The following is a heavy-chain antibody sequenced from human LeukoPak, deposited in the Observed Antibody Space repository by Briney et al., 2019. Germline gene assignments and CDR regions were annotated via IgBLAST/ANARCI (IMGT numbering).Heavy chain of an antibody. D-gene: IGHD5-18*01. CDR2: IYHSGST. V-gene: IGHV4-4*02. CDR1: GGSISSSNW. CDR3: ASREALGSYTAMVTRFDY. Sequence: SETLSLTCAVSGGSISSSNWWSWVRQPPGKGLEWIGEIYHSGSTNYNPSLKSRVTISVDKSKNQFSLKLSSVTAADTAVYYCASREALGSYTAMVTRFDYWGQGTLVTVSS. J-gene: IGHJ4*02.